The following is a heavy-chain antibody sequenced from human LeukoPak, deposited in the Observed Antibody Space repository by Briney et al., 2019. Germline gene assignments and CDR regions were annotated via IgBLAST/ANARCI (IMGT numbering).Heavy chain of an antibody. D-gene: IGHD3-10*01. CDR2: VYYSGST. J-gene: IGHJ4*02. Sequence: SETLSLTCTVSGGSISSYYWSWIRQPPGKGLEWIGCVYYSGSTNYNPSLKSRVTISVDTSKNQFSLKLSSVTAADTAVYYCARGRGSGSFDYWGQGTLVTVSS. CDR3: ARGRGSGSFDY. V-gene: IGHV4-59*08. CDR1: GGSISSYY.